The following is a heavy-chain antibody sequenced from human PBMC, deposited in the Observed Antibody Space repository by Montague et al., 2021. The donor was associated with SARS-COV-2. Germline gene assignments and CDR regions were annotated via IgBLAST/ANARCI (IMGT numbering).Heavy chain of an antibody. CDR2: IYYGGST. Sequence: SETLSLTCTVSGGSISNCYWSWIRQPPGRGLEWIGYIYYGGSTDYSPSLKSRVTISLDTSKNQFSLKVTSVTAADTAVYYCARGGGYYNYGLDVWGPGTTVTVSS. CDR1: GGSISNCY. J-gene: IGHJ6*02. CDR3: ARGGGYYNYGLDV. V-gene: IGHV4-59*01. D-gene: IGHD3-22*01.